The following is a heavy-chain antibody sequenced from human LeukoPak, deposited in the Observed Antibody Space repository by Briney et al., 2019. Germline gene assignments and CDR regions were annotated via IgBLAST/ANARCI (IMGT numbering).Heavy chain of an antibody. CDR3: AREGTDILTGYYFGMDV. Sequence: GGSLRLSCAASGFTFSSYWMSWVRQAPGKGLEWVANIKQDGSEKYYVDSVKGRFTISGDNDKNSLYLQLNRLRDEDTAVYYCAREGTDILTGYYFGMDVWGKGPTVTVSS. D-gene: IGHD3-9*01. CDR2: IKQDGSEK. J-gene: IGHJ6*04. CDR1: GFTFSSYW. V-gene: IGHV3-7*03.